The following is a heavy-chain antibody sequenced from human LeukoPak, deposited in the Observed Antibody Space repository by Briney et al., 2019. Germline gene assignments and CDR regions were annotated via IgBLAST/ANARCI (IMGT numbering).Heavy chain of an antibody. J-gene: IGHJ6*02. CDR3: AREEALLPGFYYYYYGMDV. CDR2: IKQDGSEK. Sequence: GGSLRLSCAASGFTFSSYAMSWVRQAPGKGLEWVANIKQDGSEKYYVDSVKGRFTISRDNAKNSLYLQMNSLRAEDTAVYYCAREEALLPGFYYYYYGMDVWGQGTTVTVSS. V-gene: IGHV3-7*01. D-gene: IGHD2-15*01. CDR1: GFTFSSYA.